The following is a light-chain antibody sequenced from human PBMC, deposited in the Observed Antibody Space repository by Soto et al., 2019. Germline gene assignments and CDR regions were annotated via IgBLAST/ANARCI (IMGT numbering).Light chain of an antibody. V-gene: IGLV2-23*02. CDR2: DVT. CDR1: SSGVGSYNL. CDR3: CSYGGYFWV. Sequence: QSALTQPVSVSGSPGQPITISCTGTSSGVGSYNLVSWYQQHPGKAPKLMIYDVTKRPSGVPDRFSASKSGNTASLTISGLQAEDEADYYCCSYGGYFWVFGGGTKVTVL. J-gene: IGLJ3*02.